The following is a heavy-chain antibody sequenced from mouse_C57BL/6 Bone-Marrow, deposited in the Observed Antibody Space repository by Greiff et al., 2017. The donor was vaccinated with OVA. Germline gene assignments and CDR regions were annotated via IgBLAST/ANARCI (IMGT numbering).Heavy chain of an antibody. CDR2: IWRGGST. Sequence: VQVVESGPGLVQPSQSLSITCTVSGFSLTSYGVHWVRQSPGKGLEWLGVIWRGGSTDYNAAFMSRLSITKDNSKSQVFFKMTSLQADDTAIYYCAISFITTVVAYYAMDYWGQGTSVTVSS. V-gene: IGHV2-5*01. CDR1: GFSLTSYG. CDR3: AISFITTVVAYYAMDY. J-gene: IGHJ4*01. D-gene: IGHD1-1*01.